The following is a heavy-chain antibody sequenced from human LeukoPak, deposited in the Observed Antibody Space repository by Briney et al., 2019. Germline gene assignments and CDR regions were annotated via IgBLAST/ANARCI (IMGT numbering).Heavy chain of an antibody. CDR3: AKDFQYYDSSGYLDY. V-gene: IGHV3-9*01. Sequence: PGGSLRLSCAASGFTFDDSAMHWVRQAPGKGLEWVSGISWNSGSIGYADSVKGRFTISRDNAKNSLYLQMNSLRAEDTALYYCAKDFQYYDSSGYLDYWGQGTLVTVSS. J-gene: IGHJ4*02. CDR1: GFTFDDSA. D-gene: IGHD3-22*01. CDR2: ISWNSGSI.